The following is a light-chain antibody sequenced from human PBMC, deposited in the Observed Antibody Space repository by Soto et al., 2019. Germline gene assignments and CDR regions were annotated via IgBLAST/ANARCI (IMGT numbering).Light chain of an antibody. CDR3: SSYGGTNNVV. V-gene: IGLV2-8*01. Sequence: ALTQPPSASGSPGQSVTISCTGTSSDVGGYKYVSWYQHHPGKAPKVVIYEVTKRPSGVPDRFSGSQSGNTASLTVSGLQAEDEADYYCSSYGGTNNVVFGGGTKLTVL. CDR1: SSDVGGYKY. J-gene: IGLJ2*01. CDR2: EVT.